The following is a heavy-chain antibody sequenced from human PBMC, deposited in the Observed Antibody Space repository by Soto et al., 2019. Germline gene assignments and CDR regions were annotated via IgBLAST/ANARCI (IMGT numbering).Heavy chain of an antibody. Sequence: QVQLQESGPGLVRPSETLSLTCTVSGGSVSSHYWSWIRQPPGKGLEWIGYIYYTGSTYYNPSLKGRVTMSLDTSRNQLLLQLNSVTAADTAVYSCARESAGSGKNNWFDPWGQGTLVTVSS. CDR1: GGSVSSHY. J-gene: IGHJ5*02. V-gene: IGHV4-59*02. CDR3: ARESAGSGKNNWFDP. CDR2: IYYTGST. D-gene: IGHD3-10*01.